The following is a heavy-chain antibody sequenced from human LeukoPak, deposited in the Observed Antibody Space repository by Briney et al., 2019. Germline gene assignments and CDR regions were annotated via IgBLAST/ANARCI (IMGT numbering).Heavy chain of an antibody. V-gene: IGHV3-74*01. D-gene: IGHD3-16*01. CDR1: GFTVSSNY. Sequence: GGSLRLSCAASGFTVSSNYMSWVRQAPGKGLVWVSRISTDGSSTDYADSVRGRFTISRENAKNTLYLQMNSLRAEDTAVYYCARTRTLPIAGGFDTWGQGSLVTVPS. J-gene: IGHJ5*02. CDR2: ISTDGSST. CDR3: ARTRTLPIAGGFDT.